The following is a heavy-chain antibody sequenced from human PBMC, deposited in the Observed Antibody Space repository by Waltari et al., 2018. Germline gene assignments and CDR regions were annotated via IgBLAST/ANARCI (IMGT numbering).Heavy chain of an antibody. J-gene: IGHJ4*02. V-gene: IGHV3-15*01. CDR2: NKNRTGNVKR. CDR1: GLPFRDAW. CDR3: TTDLRYCSGGSCFTRDY. D-gene: IGHD2-15*01. Sequence: EVQLVESGGGLVKPGGSLRLSCVGSGLPFRDAWMNWVRQAPGKGREWVGRNKNRTGNVKRDYTAPVEGRFTISRDDSKNTLYLQMNSLKTEDTAVYYCTTDLRYCSGGSCFTRDYWGQGTLVTVSS.